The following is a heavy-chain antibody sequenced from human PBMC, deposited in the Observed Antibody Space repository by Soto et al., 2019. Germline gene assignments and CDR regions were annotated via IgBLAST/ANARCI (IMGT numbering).Heavy chain of an antibody. J-gene: IGHJ5*01. D-gene: IGHD4-17*01. CDR3: ARVGDLDGDYDS. CDR2: IYHSGST. Sequence: SETLSLTCAVSGGSISSSNWWSWARQPPGKGLEWIGEIYHSGSTNYNPSLKSRVTISVDESKNQFSLKLSSVTAADTAVYYCARVGDLDGDYDSWGQGTLVTVSS. CDR1: GGSISSSNW. V-gene: IGHV4-4*02.